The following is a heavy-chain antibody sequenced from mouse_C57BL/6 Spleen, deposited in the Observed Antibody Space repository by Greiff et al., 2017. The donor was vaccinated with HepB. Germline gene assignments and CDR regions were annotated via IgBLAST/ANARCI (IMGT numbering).Heavy chain of an antibody. V-gene: IGHV1-55*01. J-gene: IGHJ1*03. D-gene: IGHD1-1*01. Sequence: QVQLQQPGAELVKPGASVKMSCKASGYTFTSYWITWVKQRPGQGLEWIGDIYPGSGSTNYNEKFKSKATLTVETSSSTAYMQLSSLTSEDSAVYYCAREDYGSRGRYFDVWGTGTTVTVSS. CDR1: GYTFTSYW. CDR2: IYPGSGST. CDR3: AREDYGSRGRYFDV.